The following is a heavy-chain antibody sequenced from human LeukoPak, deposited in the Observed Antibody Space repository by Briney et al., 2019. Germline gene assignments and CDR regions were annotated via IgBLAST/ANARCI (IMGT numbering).Heavy chain of an antibody. D-gene: IGHD3-22*01. CDR2: INPNSGGT. V-gene: IGHV1-2*02. Sequence: ASVKVSCKASGYTFTGYYMHWVRQAPGQGLEWMGWINPNSGGTNYAQKFQGRFTMTRGTSISTAYMELSRLRSDDTAVYYYARETGYYDSSGYGYLGPYFDYWGQGTLVTVSS. CDR1: GYTFTGYY. CDR3: ARETGYYDSSGYGYLGPYFDY. J-gene: IGHJ4*02.